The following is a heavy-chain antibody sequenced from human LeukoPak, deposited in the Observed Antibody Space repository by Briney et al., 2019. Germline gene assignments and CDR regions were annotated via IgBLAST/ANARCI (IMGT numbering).Heavy chain of an antibody. J-gene: IGHJ5*01. D-gene: IGHD3-10*01. Sequence: PGGSLRLSCAASGFTFSTYWMPWVRQAPGKGLVWVSRINSDGSSTSYADSVKGRFTISRDNAKNSLYLQMSSLRADDTAVYYCARDRVVSGRFGEVASWGQGTLVTVSS. V-gene: IGHV3-74*01. CDR3: ARDRVVSGRFGEVAS. CDR1: GFTFSTYW. CDR2: INSDGSST.